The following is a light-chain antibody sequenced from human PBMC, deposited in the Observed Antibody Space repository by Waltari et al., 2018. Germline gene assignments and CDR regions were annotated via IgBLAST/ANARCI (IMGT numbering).Light chain of an antibody. CDR2: GAS. CDR3: QQYGSSPWT. CDR1: QSVSSSY. V-gene: IGKV3-20*01. J-gene: IGKJ1*01. Sequence: EIVLTQSPGTLSLSPGERATLSCRASQSVSSSYLAWYQQKPGQAPRFLIYGASSRATGIPDRFSGRGSGTDFTLTISRLEPEDFAVYYCQQYGSSPWTFGQGTKVEIK.